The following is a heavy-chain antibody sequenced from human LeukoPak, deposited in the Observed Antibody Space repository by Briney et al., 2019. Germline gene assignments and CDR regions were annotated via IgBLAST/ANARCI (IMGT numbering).Heavy chain of an antibody. CDR1: RFTFSNYS. D-gene: IGHD5-18*01. V-gene: IGHV3-21*01. J-gene: IGHJ4*02. CDR2: ISSSSSYI. CDR3: TRDRNGYSYGWPLNY. Sequence: PGGSLRLSCAGSRFTFSNYSMNWVRQAPGKGLEWVSSISSSSSYIYYADSVKGRFTISRDNDKNALYLQMNRLRAEDTAVYVCTRDRNGYSYGWPLNYWGQGTLVTVSS.